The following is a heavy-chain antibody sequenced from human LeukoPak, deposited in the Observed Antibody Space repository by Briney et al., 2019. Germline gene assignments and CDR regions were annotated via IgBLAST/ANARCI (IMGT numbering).Heavy chain of an antibody. CDR1: GYTFTIYA. V-gene: IGHV1-3*01. D-gene: IGHD3-10*01. J-gene: IGHJ6*02. CDR3: ASDGYGSGYYYYGMDV. CDR2: INAGNGNT. Sequence: ASVTVSCTASGYTFTIYAMHWVRQAPGQRLEWMGWINAGNGNTKYSQKFQGRVTITRDTSASTAYMELSSLRSEDTAVYYCASDGYGSGYYYYGMDVWGQGTTVTVSS.